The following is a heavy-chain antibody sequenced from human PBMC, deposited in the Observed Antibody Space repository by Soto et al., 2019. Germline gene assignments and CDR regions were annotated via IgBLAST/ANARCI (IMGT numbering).Heavy chain of an antibody. CDR1: GYTFTSYG. D-gene: IGHD4-17*01. CDR2: ISAYNGNT. J-gene: IGHJ4*02. V-gene: IGHV1-18*01. Sequence: GASVKVSCKASGYTFTSYGISWVRQAPGQGLEWMGWISAYNGNTNYAQKLQGRVTMTTDTSTSTAYMELRSLRSDDTAVYYCARHHLIFYGDFSDYFDYWGQGTLVTVSS. CDR3: ARHHLIFYGDFSDYFDY.